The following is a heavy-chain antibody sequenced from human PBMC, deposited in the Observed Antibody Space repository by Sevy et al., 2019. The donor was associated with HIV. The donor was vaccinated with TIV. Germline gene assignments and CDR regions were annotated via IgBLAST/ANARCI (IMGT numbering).Heavy chain of an antibody. CDR3: ATGDTTTVTTYFDY. J-gene: IGHJ4*02. Sequence: ASVKVSCKVSGYTLTELSMHWVRQAPGKELEWMGGFDPEDGETIYAQKFQGRVTMTEDTSTDTAYMELSSLRSEDTAVYYCATGDTTTVTTYFDYWGQGTLVTVSS. CDR2: FDPEDGET. V-gene: IGHV1-24*01. D-gene: IGHD4-17*01. CDR1: GYTLTELS.